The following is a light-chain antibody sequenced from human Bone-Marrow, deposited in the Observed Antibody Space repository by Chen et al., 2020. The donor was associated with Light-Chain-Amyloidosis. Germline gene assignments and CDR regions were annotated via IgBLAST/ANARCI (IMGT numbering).Light chain of an antibody. V-gene: IGLV3-21*02. J-gene: IGLJ3*02. CDR2: DDS. Sequence: SYVLTQPSSVSVAPGQTATIACGGNNIGSTSVHWYQQTPGQAPLLVVYDDSDRPSGIPERWAGYNAGTTAPLTSGRGGAGDAADYYCQVWERGGDRAVFGGGAKLTVL. CDR1: NIGSTS. CDR3: QVWERGGDRAV.